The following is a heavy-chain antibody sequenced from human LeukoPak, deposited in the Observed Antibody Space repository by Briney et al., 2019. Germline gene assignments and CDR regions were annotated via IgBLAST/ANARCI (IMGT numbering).Heavy chain of an antibody. CDR3: ASWEVAAAGALFDY. Sequence: GGSLRLSCAASGFTVSSNYMSWVRQAPGKGLEWVSVIYSGGSTYYADSVKGRFTISRDSSKNTLFLQMNSLRAEDTAVYYCASWEVAAAGALFDYWGQGTLVTVSS. CDR2: IYSGGST. D-gene: IGHD6-13*01. CDR1: GFTVSSNY. J-gene: IGHJ4*02. V-gene: IGHV3-53*01.